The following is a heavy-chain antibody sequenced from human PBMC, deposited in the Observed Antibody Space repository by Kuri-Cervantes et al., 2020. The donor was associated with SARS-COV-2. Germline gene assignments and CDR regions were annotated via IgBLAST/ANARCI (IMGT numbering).Heavy chain of an antibody. V-gene: IGHV3-11*04. J-gene: IGHJ2*01. CDR3: ARRFHQYQLPHWYFDL. Sequence: GESLKISCEASGFTFSESYMSWIRQAPGKGLEWLSYIGGGGVTIDYADSVKGRFTISRDNAKNSLYLQMNSLRAEDTAVYYCARRFHQYQLPHWYFDLWGRGTLVTVSS. CDR2: IGGGGVTI. CDR1: GFTFSESY. D-gene: IGHD2-2*01.